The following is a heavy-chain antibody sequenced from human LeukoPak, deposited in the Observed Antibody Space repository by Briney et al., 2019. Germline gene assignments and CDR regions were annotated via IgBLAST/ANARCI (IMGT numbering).Heavy chain of an antibody. CDR1: GFTFSSYS. V-gene: IGHV3-21*01. CDR2: ISSSSSYI. Sequence: PGGSLRLFCAASGFTFSSYSMNWVRQAPGKGLEWVSSISSSSSYIYYADSVKGRFTISRDNAKNSLYLQMNSLRAEDTAVYYCARVAARPDLNLDYWGQGTLVTVSS. D-gene: IGHD6-6*01. CDR3: ARVAARPDLNLDY. J-gene: IGHJ4*02.